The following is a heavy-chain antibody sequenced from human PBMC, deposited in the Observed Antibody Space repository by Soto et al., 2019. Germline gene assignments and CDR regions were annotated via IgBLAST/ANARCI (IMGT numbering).Heavy chain of an antibody. V-gene: IGHV3-30*18. D-gene: IGHD1-7*01. J-gene: IGHJ5*02. Sequence: QVQLVESGGGVVQPGRSLRLSCAASGFTFSSYGMHWVRQAPGKGLEWVAVISYDGSNKYYADSVKGRFTISRDNSKNTLYLQMNSLRAEDTAVYYCAKTLSTATTKWFDPWGQGTLVTVSS. CDR3: AKTLSTATTKWFDP. CDR1: GFTFSSYG. CDR2: ISYDGSNK.